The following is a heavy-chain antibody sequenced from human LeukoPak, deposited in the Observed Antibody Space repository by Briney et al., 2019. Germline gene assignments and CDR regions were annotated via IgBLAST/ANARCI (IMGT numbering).Heavy chain of an antibody. CDR2: IYSGGST. CDR1: GFTVSSIY. J-gene: IGHJ4*02. Sequence: GGSLRLSCAASGFTVSSIYMSWVRQAPGKGLEWVSVIYSGGSTYYADSVKGRFTISRDNSKNTLYLQMNSLRAEDTAVYYCARDFPPHGYSGSSRWGQGTLVTVSS. CDR3: ARDFPPHGYSGSSR. D-gene: IGHD1-26*01. V-gene: IGHV3-53*01.